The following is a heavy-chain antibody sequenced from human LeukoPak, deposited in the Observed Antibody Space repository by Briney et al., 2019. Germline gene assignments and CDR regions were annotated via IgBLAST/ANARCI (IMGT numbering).Heavy chain of an antibody. CDR3: AKDRGYEVVFDP. D-gene: IGHD5-12*01. V-gene: IGHV3-43*02. Sequence: PGGSLRLSCAASGINFNTYAMHWVRQAPGKGLEWVSLISGDGDRTSYADSVKGRFTISRDNDKNSLYLQMNSLRIEDTALYYCAKDRGYEVVFDPWSQGTLVAVSS. J-gene: IGHJ5*02. CDR2: ISGDGDRT. CDR1: GINFNTYA.